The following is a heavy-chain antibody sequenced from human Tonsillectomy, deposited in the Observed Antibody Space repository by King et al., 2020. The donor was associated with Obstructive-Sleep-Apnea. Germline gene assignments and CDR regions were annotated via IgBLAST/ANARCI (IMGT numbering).Heavy chain of an antibody. V-gene: IGHV3-49*03. D-gene: IGHD3-3*01. J-gene: IGHJ4*02. Sequence: VQLVESGGGLVQPGRSLRLSCTASGFTFGDYAVSWIRQAPGKGLEWVGFIRSKTYRGATDYAAPVEGRFTISRDDSKSIAYLQMNSLRTEDTAVYYCTRVRAGVGDYWGQGTLVIVSS. CDR1: GFTFGDYA. CDR3: TRVRAGVGDY. CDR2: IRSKTYRGAT.